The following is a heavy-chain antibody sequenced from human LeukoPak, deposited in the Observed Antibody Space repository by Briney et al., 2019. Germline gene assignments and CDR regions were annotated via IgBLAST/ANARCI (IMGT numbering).Heavy chain of an antibody. CDR3: ASAPRYDSSGYYYD. V-gene: IGHV4-59*08. J-gene: IGHJ4*02. D-gene: IGHD3-22*01. CDR1: GGSISSYY. Sequence: PSETLSLTCIVSGGSISSYYWSWIRQPPGKGLEWIGYIYYSGSTNYNPSLKSRVTISVDTSKNQFSLKLSSVTAADTAVYYCASAPRYDSSGYYYDWGQGTLVTVSS. CDR2: IYYSGST.